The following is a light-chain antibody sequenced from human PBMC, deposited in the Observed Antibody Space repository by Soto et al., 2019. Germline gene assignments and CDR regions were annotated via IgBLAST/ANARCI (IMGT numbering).Light chain of an antibody. V-gene: IGLV2-14*02. CDR2: EVN. J-gene: IGLJ3*02. CDR1: NGDVGSYGL. Sequence: QSALTQPASVSGSPGQSITISCTGTNGDVGSYGLVSWYQRYPGEAPKLIIYEVNKRPSGISNRFSGSNSGNTATLTISRVEAGDEADYYCQVWDSSSDPWVFGGGTKLTVL. CDR3: QVWDSSSDPWV.